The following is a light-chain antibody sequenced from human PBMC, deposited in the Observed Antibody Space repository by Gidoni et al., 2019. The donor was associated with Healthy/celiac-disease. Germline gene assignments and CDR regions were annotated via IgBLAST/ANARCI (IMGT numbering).Light chain of an antibody. Sequence: DSQMTQSTSSLSAYVGDRVTITCRASQSISSYLNWYQQKTGKAPKLLIYAASNLQSGVPSRFRGSGSGADFPLTISSLQPEDFATYYCLQSYSTPSWTFGQGTKVEIK. CDR2: AAS. CDR3: LQSYSTPSWT. V-gene: IGKV1-39*01. CDR1: QSISSY. J-gene: IGKJ1*01.